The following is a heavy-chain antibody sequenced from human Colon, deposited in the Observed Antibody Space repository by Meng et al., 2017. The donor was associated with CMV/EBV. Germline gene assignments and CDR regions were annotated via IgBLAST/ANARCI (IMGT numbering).Heavy chain of an antibody. V-gene: IGHV3-48*04. CDR1: GFTFSSYT. J-gene: IGHJ4*02. Sequence: GESLKISCAASGFTFSSYTMNWVRQAPGKGLEWVSYISSTSSAIYYADSVKGRFTISRDNAKNSLYLQMTSLRAEDTAVYYCAKGGSYYPHPSFYFDYWGQGTQVTVSS. CDR3: AKGGSYYPHPSFYFDY. D-gene: IGHD1-26*01. CDR2: ISSTSSAI.